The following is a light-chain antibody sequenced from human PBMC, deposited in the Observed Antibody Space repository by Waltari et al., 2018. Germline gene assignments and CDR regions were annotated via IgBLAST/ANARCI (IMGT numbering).Light chain of an antibody. Sequence: DIVLTQSPGTLSLSPGERATLPCRASQSVSSSYLAWYQQKPGQAPRLLIYGASSRATGIPDRFSGSGSGTDFTLTISRLEPEDFAVYYCQQYGSSPRTFGGGTKVEIK. CDR2: GAS. J-gene: IGKJ4*01. CDR3: QQYGSSPRT. V-gene: IGKV3-20*01. CDR1: QSVSSSY.